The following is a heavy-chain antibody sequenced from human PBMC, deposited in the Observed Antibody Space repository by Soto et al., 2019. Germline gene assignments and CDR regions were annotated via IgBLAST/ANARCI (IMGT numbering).Heavy chain of an antibody. J-gene: IGHJ6*02. CDR2: IIPIFGTA. CDR3: ALPAAPYYYYYGMDV. Sequence: SVKVSCKASGGTFSSYAISWVRQAPGQGLEWMGGIIPIFGTANYAQKFQGRVTITADKSTSTAYMELSSLRSEDTAVYYCALPAAPYYYYYGMDVWGRGTTVTVSS. V-gene: IGHV1-69*06. CDR1: GGTFSSYA. D-gene: IGHD2-2*01.